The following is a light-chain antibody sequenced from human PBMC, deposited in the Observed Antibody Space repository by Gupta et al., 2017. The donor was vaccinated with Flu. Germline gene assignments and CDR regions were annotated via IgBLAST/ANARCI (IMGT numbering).Light chain of an antibody. V-gene: IGLV3-1*01. CDR3: QAWDSSIHWV. CDR1: KLGDKY. CDR2: QDT. J-gene: IGLJ3*02. Sequence: SYELTQPPSVSVSPGQPAPITCAGDKLGDKYVCWYQQKPGQSPVLVIYQDTERPSGIPERFSGSNSGNTATLTISGTQAMDEADYYCQAWDSSIHWVFGGGTKLTVL.